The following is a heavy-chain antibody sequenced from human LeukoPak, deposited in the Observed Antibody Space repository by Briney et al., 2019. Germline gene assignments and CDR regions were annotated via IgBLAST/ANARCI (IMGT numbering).Heavy chain of an antibody. CDR3: ARRSCTNGVCYTGHRTFDY. V-gene: IGHV5-51*01. D-gene: IGHD2-8*01. Sequence: GDSLKISFQGSGYRFTSYWIGWVRQMPGKGLEWMRIIYPGDSDTRNSPSFQGQVTISADKSISTAYLQWSSLKASDTAMYYCARRSCTNGVCYTGHRTFDYWGQGTLVTVSS. CDR1: GYRFTSYW. CDR2: IYPGDSDT. J-gene: IGHJ4*02.